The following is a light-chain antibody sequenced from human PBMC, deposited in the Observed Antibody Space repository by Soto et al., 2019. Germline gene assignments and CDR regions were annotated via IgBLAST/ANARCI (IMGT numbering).Light chain of an antibody. CDR1: QSVSSSY. Sequence: EIVLTQSPGTLSLSPGERATLSCRASQSVSSSYLAWYQRKPGQAPRLLIYGASSRATGIPDRFSGSGSGTDFTLTISRLEPEDFAVYYCQQYGSSPMTFGQGTKV. V-gene: IGKV3-20*01. CDR2: GAS. CDR3: QQYGSSPMT. J-gene: IGKJ1*01.